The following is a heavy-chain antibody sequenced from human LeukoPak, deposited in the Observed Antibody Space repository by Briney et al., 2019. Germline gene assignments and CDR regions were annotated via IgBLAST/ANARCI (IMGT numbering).Heavy chain of an antibody. CDR2: FNHGGGT. J-gene: IGHJ3*02. CDR3: ARTYNDTSGNLNQAFDI. CDR1: GGSFSDDY. Sequence: PSETLSLTCAVYGGSFSDDYWSWIRQPPGKGLEWIGEFNHGGGTNYNPSLKSRVTISVGASKSQVSLKLSSVTAADTAVYFCARTYNDTSGNLNQAFDIWGQGTMVTVSS. D-gene: IGHD3-22*01. V-gene: IGHV4-34*01.